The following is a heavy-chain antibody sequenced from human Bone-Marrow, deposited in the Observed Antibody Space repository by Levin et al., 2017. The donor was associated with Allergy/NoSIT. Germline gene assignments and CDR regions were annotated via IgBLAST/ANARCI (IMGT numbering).Heavy chain of an antibody. D-gene: IGHD3-16*01. Sequence: GGSLRLSCAASGFTFSSYSMNWVRQAPGKGLEWVSSISSSSSYIYYADSVKGRFTISRDNAKNSLYLQMNSLRAEDTAVYYCARHVGVRTSGWFDPWGQGTLVTVSS. V-gene: IGHV3-21*01. CDR2: ISSSSSYI. CDR1: GFTFSSYS. CDR3: ARHVGVRTSGWFDP. J-gene: IGHJ5*02.